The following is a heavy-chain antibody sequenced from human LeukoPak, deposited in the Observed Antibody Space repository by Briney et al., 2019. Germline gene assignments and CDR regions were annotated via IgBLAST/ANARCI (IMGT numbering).Heavy chain of an antibody. Sequence: GGSLRLSCAPSGFTFSSYAMSWVRQAPGKGLEWVSAISGSGGSTYYADSVKGRFTISRDNSKNTLYLQMNSLRAEDTAVYYCAKDPYCSGGSCYGYWGQGTLVTVSS. CDR3: AKDPYCSGGSCYGY. CDR1: GFTFSSYA. V-gene: IGHV3-23*01. CDR2: ISGSGGST. J-gene: IGHJ4*02. D-gene: IGHD2-15*01.